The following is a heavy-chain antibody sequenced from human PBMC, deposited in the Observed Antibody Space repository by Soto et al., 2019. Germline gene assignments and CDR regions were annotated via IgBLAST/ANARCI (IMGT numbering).Heavy chain of an antibody. Sequence: EVQLVESGGDLVQPGGSLRLSCVASGFTFSNSAMYWVRQAPGKGLECVSSISSNGGSTYYADSVKGRFTISRDNSKNTLYLQMGSLRADDMAVYYCATVGNYGNFDYWGQGTLVTVSS. J-gene: IGHJ4*02. CDR3: ATVGNYGNFDY. CDR1: GFTFSNSA. V-gene: IGHV3-64*07. D-gene: IGHD3-10*01. CDR2: ISSNGGST.